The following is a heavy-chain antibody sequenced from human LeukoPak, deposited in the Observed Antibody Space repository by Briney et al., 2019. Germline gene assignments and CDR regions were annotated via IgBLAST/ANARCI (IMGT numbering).Heavy chain of an antibody. J-gene: IGHJ3*02. Sequence: PGGSLRLSCAASGFTFSSYAMSWVRQAPGKGLEWVSAISGSGGSTHYADSVKGRFTISRDNSKNTLYLQMNSLRAEDTAVYYCARGGQLSGAFDIWGQGTMVTVSS. CDR3: ARGGQLSGAFDI. CDR2: ISGSGGST. V-gene: IGHV3-23*01. D-gene: IGHD6-6*01. CDR1: GFTFSSYA.